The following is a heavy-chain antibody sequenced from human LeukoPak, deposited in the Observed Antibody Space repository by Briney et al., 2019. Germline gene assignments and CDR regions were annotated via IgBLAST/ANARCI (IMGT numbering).Heavy chain of an antibody. J-gene: IGHJ5*02. CDR3: ARVGYYDFWSGYSS. CDR1: GGTFSSYA. V-gene: IGHV1-69*05. Sequence: ASVKVSCKASGGTFSSYAISWVRQAPGQGLEWMGGIIPIFGTVNYAQKFQGRVTITTDESTSTAYMELSSLRSEDTAVYYCARVGYYDFWSGYSSWGQGTLVTVSS. CDR2: IIPIFGTV. D-gene: IGHD3-3*01.